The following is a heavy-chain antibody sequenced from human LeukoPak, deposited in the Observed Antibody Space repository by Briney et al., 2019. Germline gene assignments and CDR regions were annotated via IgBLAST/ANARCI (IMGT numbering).Heavy chain of an antibody. D-gene: IGHD3-10*01. V-gene: IGHV1-8*01. CDR1: GFTFTSYD. CDR3: VRDGEGVAISVNYWFDP. Sequence: ASVKVSCKASGFTFTSYDISWVRQASGQGLEWMGWMNPNNGNTGYAQKFQGRVTMTRDTSISTAYMELRGLRSEDTAVYYCVRDGEGVAISVNYWFDPWGQGTLVTVSS. J-gene: IGHJ5*02. CDR2: MNPNNGNT.